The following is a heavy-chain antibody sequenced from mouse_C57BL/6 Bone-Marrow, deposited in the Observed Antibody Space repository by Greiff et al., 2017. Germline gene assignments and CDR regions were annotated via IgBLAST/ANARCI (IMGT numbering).Heavy chain of an antibody. CDR3: ASPYGNYSYYAMDY. Sequence: VQLQQPGAELVKPGASVKLSCKASGYTFTSYWMHWVKQRPGRGLEWIGRIDPNSGGTKYNEKFKSKATLTVDKPSSTAYMQLSSLTSEDSAVYYCASPYGNYSYYAMDYWGQGTSVTVSS. CDR2: IDPNSGGT. D-gene: IGHD2-1*01. J-gene: IGHJ4*01. CDR1: GYTFTSYW. V-gene: IGHV1-72*01.